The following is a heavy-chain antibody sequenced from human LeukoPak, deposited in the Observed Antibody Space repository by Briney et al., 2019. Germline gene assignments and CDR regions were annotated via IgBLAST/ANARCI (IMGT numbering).Heavy chain of an antibody. Sequence: GGSLRLSCAASGFTFSSYAMHWVRQAPGKGLEWVAVISYDGSNKYYADSVKGRFTISRDNSKNTLYPQMNSLRAEDTAVYYCARGIDPGYSYGPFDYWGQGTLVTVSS. V-gene: IGHV3-30-3*01. CDR2: ISYDGSNK. CDR3: ARGIDPGYSYGPFDY. D-gene: IGHD5-18*01. CDR1: GFTFSSYA. J-gene: IGHJ4*02.